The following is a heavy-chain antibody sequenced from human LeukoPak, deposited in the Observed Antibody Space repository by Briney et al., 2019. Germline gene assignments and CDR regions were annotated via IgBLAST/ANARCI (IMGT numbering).Heavy chain of an antibody. J-gene: IGHJ4*02. Sequence: PGGSLRLSCAASGFTFSSYWRTWFGQPPGKGREGVANIKQDGREKYVDSVKGQFTIYRDNAKNSLYLQMNSLRAEDTAVYYCTRDTGCSGGTCYSFYDYWGQGTLVTVSS. CDR1: GFTFSSYW. V-gene: IGHV3-7*01. CDR2: IKQDGREK. CDR3: TRDTGCSGGTCYSFYDY. D-gene: IGHD2-15*01.